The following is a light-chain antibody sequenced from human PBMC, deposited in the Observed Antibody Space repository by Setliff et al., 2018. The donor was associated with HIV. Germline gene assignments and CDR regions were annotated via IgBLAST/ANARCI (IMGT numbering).Light chain of an antibody. V-gene: IGLV2-14*01. CDR3: SSYTNSSAYV. CDR2: EVS. CDR1: STDVGGYNY. J-gene: IGLJ1*01. Sequence: QSALTQPASVSGSPGQSITISCTGTSTDVGGYNYVSWYQQHPGKAPKLMIYEVSHRPSGVSYRFSGSKSGTTASLTISGLQAEDEADYYGSSYTNSSAYVLGTAPKVTVL.